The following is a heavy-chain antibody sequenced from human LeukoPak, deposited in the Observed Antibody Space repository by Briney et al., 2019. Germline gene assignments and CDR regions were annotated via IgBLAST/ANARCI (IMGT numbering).Heavy chain of an antibody. CDR1: GFTFGSYA. J-gene: IGHJ4*02. CDR3: AKDAMVRGVLDY. CDR2: ISGSGGST. Sequence: GGSLRLSCAASGFTFGSYAMSWVRQAPGKGPEWVSAISGSGGSTYYADSVKGRFTISRDNSKNTLYLQMNSLRAEDTAVYYCAKDAMVRGVLDYWGQGTLVTVSS. D-gene: IGHD3-10*01. V-gene: IGHV3-23*01.